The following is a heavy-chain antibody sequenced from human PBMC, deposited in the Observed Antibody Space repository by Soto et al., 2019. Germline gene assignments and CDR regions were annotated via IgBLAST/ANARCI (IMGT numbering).Heavy chain of an antibody. CDR3: ARHPTVTEYYFDY. V-gene: IGHV4-59*08. CDR1: GGSISSYY. J-gene: IGHJ4*02. Sequence: QVQLQESGPGLVKPSETLSLTCTVSGGSISSYYWSWIRQPPGKGLEWIGYIYYSGSTNYNPSLKRRVTISVDTSKNHSSLKVSSVTAADTAVDYCARHPTVTEYYFDYWGQGTLVTVSS. D-gene: IGHD4-17*01. CDR2: IYYSGST.